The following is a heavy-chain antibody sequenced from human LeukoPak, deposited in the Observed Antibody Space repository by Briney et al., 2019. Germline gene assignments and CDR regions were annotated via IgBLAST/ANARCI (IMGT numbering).Heavy chain of an antibody. V-gene: IGHV3-30-3*02. CDR3: AKLDPWSGHFDY. CDR1: GFTFSSYA. CDR2: ISYDGSNK. Sequence: GRSLRLSCAASGFTFSSYAMHWVRQAPGKGLEWVAVISYDGSNKYYADSVKGRFTISRDNSKNTLYLQMNSLRAEDTAVYYCAKLDPWSGHFDYWGQGTLVTVSS. D-gene: IGHD3-3*01. J-gene: IGHJ4*02.